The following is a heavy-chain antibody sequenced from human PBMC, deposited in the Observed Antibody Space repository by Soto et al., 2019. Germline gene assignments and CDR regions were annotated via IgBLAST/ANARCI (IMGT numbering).Heavy chain of an antibody. J-gene: IGHJ6*02. CDR1: GGSVSSGSYY. CDR3: ARASITIFGVVPSNYYGMDV. CDR2: IYYSGST. V-gene: IGHV4-61*01. Sequence: TSETLSLTCTVSGGSVSSGSYYWSWIRQPPGKGLEWIGYIYYSGSTNYNHSLKSRVTISVDTSKNQFSLKLSSVTAADTAVYYCARASITIFGVVPSNYYGMDVWGQGTTVT. D-gene: IGHD3-3*01.